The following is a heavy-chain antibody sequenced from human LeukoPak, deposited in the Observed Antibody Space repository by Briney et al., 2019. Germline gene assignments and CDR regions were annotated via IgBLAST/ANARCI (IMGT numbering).Heavy chain of an antibody. Sequence: GGSLRLSCAASGFTFSNYGMHWVPQAPGKGLAWVAVISYDGSKKYYGDSVQGRFVISRDNSGNTLYLQMNSLRDEDTAVYYCAKEFRQMTNFDYWGQGILVTVSS. V-gene: IGHV3-33*03. J-gene: IGHJ4*02. CDR2: ISYDGSKK. D-gene: IGHD5-24*01. CDR3: AKEFRQMTNFDY. CDR1: GFTFSNYG.